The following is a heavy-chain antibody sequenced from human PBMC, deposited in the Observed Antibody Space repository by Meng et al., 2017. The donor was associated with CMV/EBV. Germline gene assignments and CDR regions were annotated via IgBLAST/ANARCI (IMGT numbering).Heavy chain of an antibody. CDR1: GGSFSGYD. Sequence: QVRLEQWGSGLLKPSDSLSLTCAVYGGSFSGYDWSWIRQPPGKGLEWIGEINHSGSTNYNPSLKSRVTISVDTSKNQFSLKLSSVTAADTAVYYCARAKIMYYYDSSGYYYDYWGQGTLVTVSS. CDR2: INHSGST. CDR3: ARAKIMYYYDSSGYYYDY. D-gene: IGHD3-22*01. V-gene: IGHV4-34*01. J-gene: IGHJ4*02.